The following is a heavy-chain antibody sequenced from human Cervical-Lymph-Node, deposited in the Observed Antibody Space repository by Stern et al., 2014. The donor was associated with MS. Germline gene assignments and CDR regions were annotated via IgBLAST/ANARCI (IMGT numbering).Heavy chain of an antibody. CDR1: GASISSGNW. CDR3: ARDPFLEWLDD. D-gene: IGHD3-3*02. Sequence: QVQLQESGPGLVKPSGTLSLTCAVSGASISSGNWWTWVRQPPGKALEWIGEIYHSGRTNSNPSFKSRVSMSLDKSKTHISLKLTSVTAADTAVYYCARDPFLEWLDDWGQGTTVTVSS. V-gene: IGHV4-4*02. CDR2: IYHSGRT. J-gene: IGHJ6*02.